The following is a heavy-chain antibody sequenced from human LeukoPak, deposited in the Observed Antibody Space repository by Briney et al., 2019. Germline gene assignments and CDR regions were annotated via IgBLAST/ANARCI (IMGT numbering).Heavy chain of an antibody. D-gene: IGHD2-15*01. CDR1: GFTFSSYA. V-gene: IGHV3-23*01. Sequence: GWSLRLSCAASGFTFSSYAMSWARQAPGKGLEWVSAISGSGGSTYYADSVKGRFTISRDNSKNTLYLQMNSLRAEDTAVYYCAKGGHCSGGSCYSAVYFDYWGQGTLVTVSS. CDR2: ISGSGGST. CDR3: AKGGHCSGGSCYSAVYFDY. J-gene: IGHJ4*02.